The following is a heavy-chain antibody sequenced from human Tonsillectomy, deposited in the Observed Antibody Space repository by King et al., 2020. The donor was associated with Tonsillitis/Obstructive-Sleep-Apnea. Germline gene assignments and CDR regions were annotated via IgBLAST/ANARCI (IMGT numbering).Heavy chain of an antibody. J-gene: IGHJ4*02. CDR2: IKSKTDGGTT. V-gene: IGHV3-15*01. D-gene: IGHD2-21*01. CDR1: GFTFSNAW. Sequence: VQLVESGGGLVKPGGSLRLSCAASGFTFSNAWMSWVRQAPGKGLEWVGRIKSKTDGGTTDYAAPVKGRFTISRDDSKNTLYLQMNSLKTEDTAVYYCTRDLEGCGGDCYSYYWGQGTLVTVSS. CDR3: TRDLEGCGGDCYSYY.